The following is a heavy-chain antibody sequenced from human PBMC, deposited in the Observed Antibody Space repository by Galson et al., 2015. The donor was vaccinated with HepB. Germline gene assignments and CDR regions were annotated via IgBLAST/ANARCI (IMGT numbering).Heavy chain of an antibody. J-gene: IGHJ4*02. CDR3: ARRYYYDTSGYYAFDY. CDR2: INPSGGS. D-gene: IGHD3-22*01. CDR1: GSTFTSYY. V-gene: IGHV1-46*01. Sequence: SVKVSCKASGSTFTSYYMHWVRQAPGQGLEWMGIINPSGGSFYAQKFQGRVTMTRDTSTSTVYMELSRLRSEDTAVYFCARRYYYDTSGYYAFDYWGQGTLVTVSS.